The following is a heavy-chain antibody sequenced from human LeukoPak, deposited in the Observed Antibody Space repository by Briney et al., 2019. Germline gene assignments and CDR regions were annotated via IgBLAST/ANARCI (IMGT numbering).Heavy chain of an antibody. CDR2: TSGSGGST. D-gene: IGHD3-9*01. Sequence: GRSLRLSCAASGFTFSSYAMSWVRQAPGKGLEWVSATSGSGGSTYYADSVKGRFTISRDNSKNTLYLQMNSLRAEDTAVYYCAKDPPVLRYFSPSGFNSQNDFDYWGQGTLVTVSS. V-gene: IGHV3-23*01. CDR3: AKDPPVLRYFSPSGFNSQNDFDY. J-gene: IGHJ4*02. CDR1: GFTFSSYA.